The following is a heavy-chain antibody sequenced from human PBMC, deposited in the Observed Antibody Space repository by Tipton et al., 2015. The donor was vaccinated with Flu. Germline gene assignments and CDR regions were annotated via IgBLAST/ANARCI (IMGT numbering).Heavy chain of an antibody. CDR2: INHSGST. CDR1: GGSFSGYY. J-gene: IGHJ4*02. Sequence: LRLSCAVYGGSFSGYYWSWIRQPPGKGLEWIGEINHSGSTNYNPSLKSRVTISVDTSKSQFSLKLSSVTAADTAVYYCARLSIAARRELDYWGQGTLVTVSS. V-gene: IGHV4-34*01. CDR3: ARLSIAARRELDY. D-gene: IGHD6-6*01.